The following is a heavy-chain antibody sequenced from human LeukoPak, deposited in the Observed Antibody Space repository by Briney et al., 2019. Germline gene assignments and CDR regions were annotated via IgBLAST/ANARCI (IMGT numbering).Heavy chain of an antibody. V-gene: IGHV3-7*03. Sequence: PGGSLRLSCVASGFTFSSSWMSWVRRAPGKGLEWVANIKRDGTEEYYVDSVRGRFSISKDNAKNSLYLQMNSLRAEDTAVYYCARDPCHGALDYWGQGALVTVSS. CDR1: GFTFSSSW. CDR2: IKRDGTEE. CDR3: ARDPCHGALDY. D-gene: IGHD2-2*01. J-gene: IGHJ4*02.